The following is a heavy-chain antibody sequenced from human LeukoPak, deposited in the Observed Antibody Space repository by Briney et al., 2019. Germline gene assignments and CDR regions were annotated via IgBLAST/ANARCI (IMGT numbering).Heavy chain of an antibody. J-gene: IGHJ4*02. Sequence: GGSLRLSCAASGFTFSSYPFNWVRQAPGKGLGWVSSISTSNTYIYYADSLKGRFTISRDNAKNSLYLQMNSLRAEDTAVYYCARAAAGIRYYGSGIYDYWGQGTLVTVSS. D-gene: IGHD3-10*01. V-gene: IGHV3-21*01. CDR1: GFTFSSYP. CDR3: ARAAAGIRYYGSGIYDY. CDR2: ISTSNTYI.